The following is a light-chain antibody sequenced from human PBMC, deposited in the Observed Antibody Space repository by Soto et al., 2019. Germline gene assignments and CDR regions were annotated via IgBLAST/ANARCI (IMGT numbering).Light chain of an antibody. CDR3: QQYNNWPIP. CDR2: GAS. V-gene: IGKV3-15*01. CDR1: HSVSSN. J-gene: IGKJ5*01. Sequence: IVLAHSPGTLSLSPGERAALSGRGVHSVSSNLAWHQQNPVQAPRLLIYGASTRATGIPARFSGSGSGTEFTLTISSLQSEDFAVYYCQQYNNWPIPFGQGTRLEI.